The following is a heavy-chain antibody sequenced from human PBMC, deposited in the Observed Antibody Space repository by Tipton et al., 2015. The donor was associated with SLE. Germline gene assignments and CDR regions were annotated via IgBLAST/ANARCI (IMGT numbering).Heavy chain of an antibody. CDR1: GFTLSTYG. CDR2: MGYDGNSK. D-gene: IGHD3-22*01. CDR3: ATDYYDSSGYPTFFDY. J-gene: IGHJ4*02. Sequence: SLRLSCAASGFTLSTYGMHWVRQAPGKGLEWVAVMGYDGNSKYYADSVKGRFTISRDNSKNTLYLQMNSLRAEDTAVYYCATDYYDSSGYPTFFDYWGQGTLVTVSS. V-gene: IGHV3-33*01.